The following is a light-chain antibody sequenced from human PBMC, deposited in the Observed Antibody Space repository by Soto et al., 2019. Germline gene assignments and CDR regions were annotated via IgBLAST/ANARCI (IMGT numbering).Light chain of an antibody. Sequence: DIEMTQSPASLSSSAGERVTITCRASPSINSYLDWYQQKPGKAPKLLIFAASSWQSGVPLRFSGSGSGTDFTLTISSLEPEDFAPYYCQQSSSTPWTLGQGTKLEIK. CDR3: QQSSSTPWT. CDR2: AAS. V-gene: IGKV1-39*01. J-gene: IGKJ2*02. CDR1: PSINSY.